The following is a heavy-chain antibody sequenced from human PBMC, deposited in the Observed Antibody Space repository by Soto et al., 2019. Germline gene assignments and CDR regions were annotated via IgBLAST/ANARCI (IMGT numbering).Heavy chain of an antibody. V-gene: IGHV3-33*01. CDR1: GFMFSNHG. Sequence: GGSLRLSCAASGFMFSNHGMHWVRQAPGKGLEWVAVIWSDGNNRYYADSVKGRFTTSRDNSKNTVYLQMNSLRAEDTAVYYCVRGDNWNDEASDYWGQGTLVTVSS. CDR3: VRGDNWNDEASDY. J-gene: IGHJ4*02. CDR2: IWSDGNNR. D-gene: IGHD1-1*01.